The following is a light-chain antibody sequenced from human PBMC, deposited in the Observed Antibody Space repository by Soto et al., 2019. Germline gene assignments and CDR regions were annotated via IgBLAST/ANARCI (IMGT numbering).Light chain of an antibody. Sequence: EIVLTQSPATLSLSPGERATLSCRASQSVSSYLAWYQQKPGQAPRLLIYDASNRATGIPARFSGSGSGTEFTFIISSLEPEDFASFYCQQRRNWPLTFGPGAKVDIK. CDR2: DAS. CDR1: QSVSSY. V-gene: IGKV3-11*01. CDR3: QQRRNWPLT. J-gene: IGKJ3*01.